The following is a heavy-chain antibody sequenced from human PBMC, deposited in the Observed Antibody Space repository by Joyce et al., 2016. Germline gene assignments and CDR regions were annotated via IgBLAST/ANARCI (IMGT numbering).Heavy chain of an antibody. D-gene: IGHD6-13*01. CDR3: VRLSTSSWYGHFDY. Sequence: VQLVQSGAEVKKPGESLRISCKGSGYNFTTYWLTWVRQMPGKGLEGRGRIDPSDSYTNYNPSFQGRVSISADKSITTAYLQWNSRKASDTAMYYCVRLSTSSWYGHFDYWGLGTLVTVSS. J-gene: IGHJ4*02. CDR1: GYNFTTYW. V-gene: IGHV5-10-1*03. CDR2: IDPSDSYT.